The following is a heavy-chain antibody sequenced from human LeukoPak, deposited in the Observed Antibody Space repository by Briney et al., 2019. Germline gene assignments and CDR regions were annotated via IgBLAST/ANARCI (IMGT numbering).Heavy chain of an antibody. Sequence: GASVKVSCKASGGTFSSYAISWVRQAPGQGLEWMGRIIPILGIANYAQKFQGRVTITADKSTSTAYMELSSLRSEDTAVYYCARNSLVDTAMVALVGMDVWGQGTTVTVSS. CDR2: IIPILGIA. CDR3: ARNSLVDTAMVALVGMDV. CDR1: GGTFSSYA. D-gene: IGHD5-18*01. J-gene: IGHJ6*02. V-gene: IGHV1-69*04.